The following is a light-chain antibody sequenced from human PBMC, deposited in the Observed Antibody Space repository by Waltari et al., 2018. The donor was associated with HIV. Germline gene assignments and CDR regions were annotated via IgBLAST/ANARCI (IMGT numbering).Light chain of an antibody. CDR3: QQRSDWPPIT. J-gene: IGKJ5*01. CDR2: DAS. Sequence: EIVLTQSPATLSHSPGERAPLSCRASQSVGFHLAWYQQKPGQAPRLLIYDASNRATGTPARFSGSGSGTDFALTISSLEPEDFAVYYCQQRSDWPPITFGQGTRLEIK. V-gene: IGKV3-11*01. CDR1: QSVGFH.